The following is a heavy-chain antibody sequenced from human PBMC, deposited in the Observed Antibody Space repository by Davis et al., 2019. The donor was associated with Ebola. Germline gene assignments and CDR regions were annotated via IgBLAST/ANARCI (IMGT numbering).Heavy chain of an antibody. CDR1: EFTFSSFA. V-gene: IGHV3-33*08. D-gene: IGHD5-12*01. CDR3: TRSDMNSGYANDH. CDR2: IWFDGTKT. J-gene: IGHJ4*02. Sequence: GESLKISCAASEFTFSSFAMSWVRQAPGKGLEWVAVIWFDGTKTYYADSVKGRFTVSRDNSKNTLYLQMNSLRVEDTAVYYCTRSDMNSGYANDHWGQGTLVTVSP.